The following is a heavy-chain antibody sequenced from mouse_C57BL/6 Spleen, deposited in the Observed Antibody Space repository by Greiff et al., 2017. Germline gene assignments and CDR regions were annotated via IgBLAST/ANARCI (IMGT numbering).Heavy chain of an antibody. V-gene: IGHV1-69*01. J-gene: IGHJ4*01. CDR2: IDPSDSYT. CDR3: ARRNWDAAMDY. D-gene: IGHD4-1*01. Sequence: VQLQQPGAELVMPGASVKLSCKASGYTFTSYWMHWVKQRPGQGLEWIGEIDPSDSYTNYNQKFKGKSTLTVDKSSSTAYMQLSSLTSEDSAVYYCARRNWDAAMDYWGQGTSVTVYS. CDR1: GYTFTSYW.